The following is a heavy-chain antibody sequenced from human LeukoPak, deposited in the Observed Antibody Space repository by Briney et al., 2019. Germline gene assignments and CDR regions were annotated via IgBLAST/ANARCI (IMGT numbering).Heavy chain of an antibody. CDR2: ISGSGGST. CDR1: GFTFSSYA. V-gene: IGHV3-23*01. Sequence: GGSLRLSCAASGFTFSSYAMNWVRQAPGKGLEWVSAISGSGGSTYYADSVKGRFTISRDNSKNTLYLQMNSLRAEDTAVYYCAKDKSVVPASHDYWGQGTLVTVSS. D-gene: IGHD2-2*01. J-gene: IGHJ4*02. CDR3: AKDKSVVPASHDY.